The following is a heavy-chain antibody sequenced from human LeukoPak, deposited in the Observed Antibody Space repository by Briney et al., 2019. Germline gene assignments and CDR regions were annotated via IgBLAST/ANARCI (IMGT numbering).Heavy chain of an antibody. Sequence: PSETLSLTCTVPGSFISSNYWSRIRQPPGKGLEWIGYIYYSGSTNYNPSLKSRVTISVDTSKNQFSLKLSSVTAADTAVYYCARVWESPQMNGNQIWSWFDLWGQGTLVTVSS. CDR1: GSFISSNY. V-gene: IGHV4-59*01. CDR3: ARVWESPQMNGNQIWSWFDL. CDR2: IYYSGST. D-gene: IGHD1-14*01. J-gene: IGHJ5*02.